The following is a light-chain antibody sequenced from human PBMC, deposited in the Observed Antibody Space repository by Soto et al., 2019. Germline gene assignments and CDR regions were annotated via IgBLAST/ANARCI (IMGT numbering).Light chain of an antibody. CDR1: TSDIGGHNY. V-gene: IGLV2-14*01. Sequence: QSALTQPASVSGSPGQSITISCTGTTSDIGGHNYVSWYQQHPGKAPKLMIYDVSYRPSGVSNRFSGSKSGNTASLTISGLQADDEADYYCSSYATSGTPYIFATGTKLTVL. J-gene: IGLJ1*01. CDR2: DVS. CDR3: SSYATSGTPYI.